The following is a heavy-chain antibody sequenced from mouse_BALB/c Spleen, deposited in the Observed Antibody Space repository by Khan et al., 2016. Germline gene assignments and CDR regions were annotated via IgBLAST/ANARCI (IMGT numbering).Heavy chain of an antibody. Sequence: QIQLVQSGPELKKPGETVKISCKASGYTFTDYSMHWVKQAPGKGLKWMGWINTETGEPTYADDFKGRFAFSLETSASTAYLQINNLKNEDTATYFFARTARATGAMDYWGQGTSVTVSS. J-gene: IGHJ4*01. CDR3: ARTARATGAMDY. CDR2: INTETGEP. D-gene: IGHD3-1*01. V-gene: IGHV9-2-1*01. CDR1: GYTFTDYS.